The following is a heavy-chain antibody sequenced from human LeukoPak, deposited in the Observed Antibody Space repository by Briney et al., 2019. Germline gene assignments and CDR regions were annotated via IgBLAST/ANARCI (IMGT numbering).Heavy chain of an antibody. D-gene: IGHD6-13*01. CDR2: ISGSGGST. CDR3: ANDLAAAGDAFDY. J-gene: IGHJ4*02. V-gene: IGHV3-23*01. CDR1: GFTFSSYA. Sequence: GGSLRLSCAASGFTFSSYAMSWVRQAPGKGLEWVSAISGSGGSTYYADSVKGRFTISRDNSKNTLYLQMNSLRAEDTAVYYCANDLAAAGDAFDYWGQGTLVTVSS.